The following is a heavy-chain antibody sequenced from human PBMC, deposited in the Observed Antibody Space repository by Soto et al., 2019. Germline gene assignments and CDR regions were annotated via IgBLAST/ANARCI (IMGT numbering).Heavy chain of an antibody. J-gene: IGHJ1*01. D-gene: IGHD2-15*01. Sequence: SETLSLTCAVYGGSFSGYYWSWIRQPPGKGLEWIGEINHSGSTNYNPSLKSRVTISVDTSKNQFSLKLSSVTAADTAVYYCARGPGYCSGGSCYSGTAEYFQHWGQGTLVTVSS. CDR2: INHSGST. CDR1: GGSFSGYY. CDR3: ARGPGYCSGGSCYSGTAEYFQH. V-gene: IGHV4-34*01.